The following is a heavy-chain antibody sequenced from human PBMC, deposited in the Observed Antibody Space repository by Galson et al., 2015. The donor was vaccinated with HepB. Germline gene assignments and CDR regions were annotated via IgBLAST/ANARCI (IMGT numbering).Heavy chain of an antibody. Sequence: TLSLTCTVSGGSISSGGYYWSWIRQHPGKGLEWIGYIYYSGSTYYNPSLKSPVTISVDTSKNQFSLKLSSVTAADTAVYYCARTTYSSSWYKAFDIWGQGTMVTVSS. CDR2: IYYSGST. D-gene: IGHD6-13*01. CDR1: GGSISSGGYY. J-gene: IGHJ3*02. V-gene: IGHV4-31*01. CDR3: ARTTYSSSWYKAFDI.